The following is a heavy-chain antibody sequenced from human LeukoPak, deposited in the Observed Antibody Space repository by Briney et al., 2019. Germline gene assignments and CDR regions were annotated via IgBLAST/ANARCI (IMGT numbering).Heavy chain of an antibody. CDR1: GFTFSSHS. V-gene: IGHV3-48*01. J-gene: IGHJ4*02. D-gene: IGHD3-10*01. CDR3: ARDFAREFTIDY. Sequence: PGGSLRLSCAASGFTFSSHSMNWVRQPPGKGLQWVSYISSSSNIIYYADSVKGRFTISRDNAKNSLFLQMNSLRAEDTAVYYCARDFAREFTIDYWGQGTLVTVSS. CDR2: ISSSSNII.